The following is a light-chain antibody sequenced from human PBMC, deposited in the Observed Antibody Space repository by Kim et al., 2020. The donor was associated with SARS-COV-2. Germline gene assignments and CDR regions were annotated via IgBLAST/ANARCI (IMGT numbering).Light chain of an antibody. CDR1: QSVTAY. Sequence: ETVLTQSPATLSLSPGETATLSCLASQSVTAYVSWYQQRPGQAPRLLIYDISNRAIGVPTRFSGSGSGTGFALTISSLEPEDFALYFCQQRIDWPPTFGQGTKVDIK. CDR3: QQRIDWPPT. V-gene: IGKV3-11*01. CDR2: DIS. J-gene: IGKJ1*01.